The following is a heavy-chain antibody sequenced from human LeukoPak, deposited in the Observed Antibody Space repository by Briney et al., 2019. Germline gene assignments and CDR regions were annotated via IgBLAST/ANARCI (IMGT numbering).Heavy chain of an antibody. CDR3: AKGDRNSGWSP. CDR2: NSASSDYT. Sequence: GGPLRLPCAASGYTLSSNSMSWVRQSTGKGLDWVSANSASSDYTFYAVSVKGRFTISRDNSKNTLYLQMNSLRAEDTDIYYCAKGDRNSGWSPWGQGTLVTVSS. J-gene: IGHJ5*02. CDR1: GYTLSSNS. V-gene: IGHV3-23*01. D-gene: IGHD6-19*01.